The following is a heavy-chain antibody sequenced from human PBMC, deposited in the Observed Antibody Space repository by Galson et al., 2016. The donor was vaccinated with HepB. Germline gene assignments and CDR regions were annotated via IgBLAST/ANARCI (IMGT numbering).Heavy chain of an antibody. Sequence: TLSLTCTVSGGSVSSAGFYWSWIRQHPVEGLEWIGYIYFTGSAHYNPSLKSRVSMSLDTTKNRVSLNLTSVTAADTAVYYCAGGPEVETRIFDYWGQGTLVTVSS. CDR3: AGGPEVETRIFDY. V-gene: IGHV4-31*03. J-gene: IGHJ4*02. D-gene: IGHD4-23*01. CDR2: IYFTGSA. CDR1: GGSVSSAGFY.